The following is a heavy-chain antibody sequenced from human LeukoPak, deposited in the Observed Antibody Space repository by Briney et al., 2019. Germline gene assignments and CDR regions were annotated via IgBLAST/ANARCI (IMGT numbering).Heavy chain of an antibody. CDR1: GFAFSDYY. V-gene: IGHV3-11*04. D-gene: IGHD6-6*01. Sequence: GGSLRLSCAASGFAFSDYYMSWISQAPGKGLEWVSYISSSGSTIYYADSVKGRFTISRDNAKNSLHLQMNSLRAEDTAVYYCARFSSSSGGFDYWGQGTLVTVSS. J-gene: IGHJ4*02. CDR3: ARFSSSSGGFDY. CDR2: ISSSGSTI.